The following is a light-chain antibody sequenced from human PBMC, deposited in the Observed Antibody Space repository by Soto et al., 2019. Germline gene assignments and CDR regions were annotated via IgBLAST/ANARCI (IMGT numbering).Light chain of an antibody. CDR1: SSNIGINY. CDR3: GAWDSSLSAGV. J-gene: IGLJ3*02. Sequence: QSVLTQPPSESAARGQKVTISCSGSSSNIGINYVSWYQQFPATAPKIIIYDNNKRPSGIPDRFSASKSGTSATLDITGLQSGDEADYYCGAWDSSLSAGVFGGGTKVTVL. V-gene: IGLV1-51*01. CDR2: DNN.